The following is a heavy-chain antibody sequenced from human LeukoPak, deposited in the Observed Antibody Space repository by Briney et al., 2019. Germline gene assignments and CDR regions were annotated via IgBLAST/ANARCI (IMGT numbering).Heavy chain of an antibody. CDR1: ADYISSYY. J-gene: IGHJ5*02. CDR3: ARGYADFFT. CDR2: VHYSGST. Sequence: SETLSLTCNVSADYISSYYWSWIRQFPGGGLEWIGYVHYSGSTNSNPSLKSRVTMSVDTSNNHFSLKLTSVTAADTAVYFCARGYADFFTWGQGILVTVSS. V-gene: IGHV4-59*01. D-gene: IGHD2-8*01.